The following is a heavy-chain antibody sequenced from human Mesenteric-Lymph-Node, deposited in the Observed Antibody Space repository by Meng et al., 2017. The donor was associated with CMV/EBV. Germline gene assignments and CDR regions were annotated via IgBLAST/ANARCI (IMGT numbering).Heavy chain of an antibody. D-gene: IGHD3-16*02. CDR2: INQDGSER. CDR1: GFIFSSYW. J-gene: IGHJ4*02. V-gene: IGHV3-7*03. Sequence: GGSLRLSCAASGFIFSSYWMYWVRQAPGMGLEWVANINQDGSERYYVDSLKGRFTISRDNFKNTVYLQMNSLRAEDTAVYYCAKTSGGVIEGPDYWGQGTLVTVSS. CDR3: AKTSGGVIEGPDY.